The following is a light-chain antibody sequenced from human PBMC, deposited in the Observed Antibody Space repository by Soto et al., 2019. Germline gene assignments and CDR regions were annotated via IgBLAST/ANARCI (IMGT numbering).Light chain of an antibody. V-gene: IGKV3-11*02. CDR1: QRVSSY. CDR3: PERANCPLST. J-gene: IGKJ2*02. Sequence: EIVLTQSPATLSLSPGERATLSCWASQRVSSYLAWYQQKPGQAPRLLIYDASNRATGIEVRFVGSGSERDFSRAISGLEPDDISEYYYPERANCPLSTFGLGT. CDR2: DAS.